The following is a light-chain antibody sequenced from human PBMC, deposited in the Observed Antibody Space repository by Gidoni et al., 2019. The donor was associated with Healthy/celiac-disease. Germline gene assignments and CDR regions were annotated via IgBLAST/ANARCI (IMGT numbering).Light chain of an antibody. CDR3: SSYTSSSTSYV. J-gene: IGLJ1*01. V-gene: IGLV2-14*01. Sequence: QSALTQPASVSGSPGQSLTIPCTGTSSDVGAYNYVSLYQQHPGKAPKLMIYDVSNRPSGVSNRFSGSKSGNTASLTISGLQAEDEADYYCSSYTSSSTSYVFGTGTKVTVL. CDR1: SSDVGAYNY. CDR2: DVS.